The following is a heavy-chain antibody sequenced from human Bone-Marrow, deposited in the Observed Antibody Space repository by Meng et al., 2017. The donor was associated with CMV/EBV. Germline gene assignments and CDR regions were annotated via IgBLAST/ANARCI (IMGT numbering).Heavy chain of an antibody. Sequence: ETLSLTCTVSGGSISSYYWSWIRQPPGKGLEWIGYIYYSGSTNYNPSLKSRVTISVDTSKNRFSLKLSSVTAADTAVYYCARSRLWFGELLPLGYWGQGTLVTFSS. D-gene: IGHD3-10*01. CDR3: ARSRLWFGELLPLGY. CDR1: GGSISSYY. V-gene: IGHV4-59*01. J-gene: IGHJ4*02. CDR2: IYYSGST.